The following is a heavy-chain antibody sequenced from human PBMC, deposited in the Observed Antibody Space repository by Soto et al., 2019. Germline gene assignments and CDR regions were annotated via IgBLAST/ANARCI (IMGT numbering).Heavy chain of an antibody. CDR2: IWYDGSNK. CDR3: ARDRASIAVAGTPKVGWFDP. V-gene: IGHV3-33*01. D-gene: IGHD6-19*01. Sequence: GGSLRLSCAASGFTFSSYGMHWVRQAPGKGLEWVAVIWYDGSNKYYADSVKGRFTISRDNSKNTLYLQMNSLRAEDTAVYYCARDRASIAVAGTPKVGWFDPWGQGTLVTVSS. CDR1: GFTFSSYG. J-gene: IGHJ5*02.